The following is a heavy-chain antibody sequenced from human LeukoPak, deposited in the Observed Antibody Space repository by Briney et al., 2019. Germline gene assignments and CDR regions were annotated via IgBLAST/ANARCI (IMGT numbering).Heavy chain of an antibody. CDR2: TNPNSGNT. Sequence: ASVKVSCKASGYTFTSYDINWVRQATGQGLEWMGWTNPNSGNTGYAQKFQGRVTMTRNTSISTAYMELSSLRSEDTAVYYCAREDRNYDFWSGYYTYYYYYYMDVWGKGTTVTVSS. J-gene: IGHJ6*03. CDR1: GYTFTSYD. CDR3: AREDRNYDFWSGYYTYYYYYYMDV. V-gene: IGHV1-8*01. D-gene: IGHD3-3*01.